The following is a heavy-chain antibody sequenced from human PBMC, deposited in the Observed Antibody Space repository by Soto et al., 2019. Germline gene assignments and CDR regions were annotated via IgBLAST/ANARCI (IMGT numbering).Heavy chain of an antibody. CDR2: IDPSDSYT. V-gene: IGHV5-10-1*01. J-gene: IGHJ4*02. CDR1: GYTFTGHW. Sequence: GAAVKISCQGSGYTFTGHWISWVRQMPGKGLEWMGRIDPSDSYTDYSPTVQGHVTMSADKSISTAYLQWSSLQASDTAFYYCTRHTGYDSSLDYWGKGTLVPVSP. CDR3: TRHTGYDSSLDY. D-gene: IGHD5-12*01.